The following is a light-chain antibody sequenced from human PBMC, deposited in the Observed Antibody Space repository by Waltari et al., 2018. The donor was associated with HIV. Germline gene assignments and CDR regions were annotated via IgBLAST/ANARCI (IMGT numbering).Light chain of an antibody. J-gene: IGLJ3*02. Sequence: SYVLTQPPSVSVAPGKTARITCGGHNIRSKSVHWYQQQPGQAPVLVIYDDSDRPSGIPERFSGSNSGNTATLTISRVEAGDEADYYCQVWDTNSHHPGVFGGGTKLTVL. CDR3: QVWDTNSHHPGV. V-gene: IGLV3-21*04. CDR1: NIRSKS. CDR2: DDS.